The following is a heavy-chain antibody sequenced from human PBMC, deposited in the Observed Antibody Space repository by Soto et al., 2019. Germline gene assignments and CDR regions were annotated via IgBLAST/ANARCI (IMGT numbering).Heavy chain of an antibody. CDR2: ISGSSSTM. Sequence: EVQLVDSGGGLVQPGGSLRLSCEVSGFTFSSYSMTWVRQAPGTGLEWVSYISGSSSTMYYAESARGRFTISRDNANHPRNLQTTSQRAEDTAVYYCARASLVATIFDYWGQGLLVPVSS. CDR1: GFTFSSYS. J-gene: IGHJ4*02. V-gene: IGHV3-48*01. D-gene: IGHD5-12*01. CDR3: ARASLVATIFDY.